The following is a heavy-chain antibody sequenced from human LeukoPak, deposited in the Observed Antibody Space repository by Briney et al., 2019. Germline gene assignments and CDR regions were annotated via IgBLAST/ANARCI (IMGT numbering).Heavy chain of an antibody. CDR2: INHSGST. D-gene: IGHD5-18*01. CDR3: ARGPSGIQLWLRYFDY. V-gene: IGHV4-34*01. Sequence: PSEILSLTCAVYGGSFSGYYWSWIRQPPGKGLEWIGEINHSGSTNYNPSLKSRVTISVDTPKNQFSLKLSSVTAADTAVYYCARGPSGIQLWLRYFDYWGQATLVTVSS. CDR1: GGSFSGYY. J-gene: IGHJ4*02.